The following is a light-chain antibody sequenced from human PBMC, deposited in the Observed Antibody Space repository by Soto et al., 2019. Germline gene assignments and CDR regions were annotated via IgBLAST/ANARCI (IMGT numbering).Light chain of an antibody. Sequence: EIVMTQSPATLSVSPGERATLSCRASPGISNNLAWYQQKLGQPPRLLIYAASTRATGIPARFSGSGFGTQFTLTISSLQSEDFAVYFCQQYNNWPTGYTFGQGTKLEIK. V-gene: IGKV3-15*01. CDR2: AAS. CDR3: QQYNNWPTGYT. CDR1: PGISNN. J-gene: IGKJ2*01.